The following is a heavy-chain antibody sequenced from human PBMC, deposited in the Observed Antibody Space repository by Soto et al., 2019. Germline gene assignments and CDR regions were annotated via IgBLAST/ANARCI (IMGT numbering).Heavy chain of an antibody. V-gene: IGHV4-31*03. Sequence: SETLSLTCTVSGGSISSGGYYWSWIRQHPGKGLEWIGYIYYSGSTYYNPSLKSRVTISVDTSKNQFSLKLGSVTAADTAVYYCARTIEWSYYFDYWGQGTLVTFSS. J-gene: IGHJ4*02. CDR1: GGSISSGGYY. CDR3: ARTIEWSYYFDY. D-gene: IGHD3-3*01. CDR2: IYYSGST.